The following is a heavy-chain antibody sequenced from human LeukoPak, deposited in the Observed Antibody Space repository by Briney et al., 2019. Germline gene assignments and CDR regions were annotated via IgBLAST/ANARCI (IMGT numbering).Heavy chain of an antibody. D-gene: IGHD7-27*01. CDR1: GFTFSSYW. CDR2: IDSDGSST. Sequence: PGGSLRLSCAASGFTFSSYWMHWVRQAPGKGLVWVSRIDSDGSSTSYADSVKGRFTISRDNAKDTLYLQMNTLRAEDTAVYYCVSIPGDWGQGILVTVSS. V-gene: IGHV3-74*01. CDR3: VSIPGD. J-gene: IGHJ4*02.